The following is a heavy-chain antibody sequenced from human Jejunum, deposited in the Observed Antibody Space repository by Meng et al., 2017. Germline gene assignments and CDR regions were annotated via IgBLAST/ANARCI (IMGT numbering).Heavy chain of an antibody. CDR1: GGSISSYY. Sequence: QVQLQESGPGLVKPSETLSLTCTVSGGSISSYYWSWIRQPPGKGLEWIGFISDSGSTNYNPSLTSRLTMSVDTSKNQFSLKLNSMTAAGTAVYYCARGKSEVGAAWWVSLGYWGQGVLVTVSS. CDR3: ARGKSEVGAAWWVSLGY. D-gene: IGHD1-26*01. CDR2: ISDSGST. J-gene: IGHJ4*02. V-gene: IGHV4-59*01.